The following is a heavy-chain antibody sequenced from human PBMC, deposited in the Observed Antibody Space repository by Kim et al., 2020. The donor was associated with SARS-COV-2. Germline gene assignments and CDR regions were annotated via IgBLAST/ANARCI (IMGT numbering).Heavy chain of an antibody. V-gene: IGHV3-30*04. Sequence: GGSLRLSCAASGFTFSSYAMNWVRQAPGKGLEWVAVISNDGGNKYYADSVKGRFTISRDNTKNTLYLQMNSLRAEDTAVYYCARLNRNVEYWDYWGQGTLVTVSS. D-gene: IGHD2-8*02. J-gene: IGHJ4*02. CDR3: ARLNRNVEYWDY. CDR2: ISNDGGNK. CDR1: GFTFSSYA.